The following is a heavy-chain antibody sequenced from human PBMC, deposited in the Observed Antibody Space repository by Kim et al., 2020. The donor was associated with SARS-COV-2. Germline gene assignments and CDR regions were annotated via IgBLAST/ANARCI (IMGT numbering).Heavy chain of an antibody. CDR3: ARAIRNPRSIAAAGTRYFDY. Sequence: SETLSLTCAVYGGSFSGYYWSWIRQPPGKGLEWIGEINHSGSTNYNPSLKSRVTISVDTSKNQFSLKLSSVTAADTAVYYCARAIRNPRSIAAAGTRYFDYWGQGTLVTVSS. J-gene: IGHJ4*02. CDR1: GGSFSGYY. D-gene: IGHD6-13*01. CDR2: INHSGST. V-gene: IGHV4-34*01.